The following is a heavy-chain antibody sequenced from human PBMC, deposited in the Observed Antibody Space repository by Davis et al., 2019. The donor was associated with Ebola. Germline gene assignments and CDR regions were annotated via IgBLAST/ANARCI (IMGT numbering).Heavy chain of an antibody. CDR2: INPNSGGT. Sequence: ASVKVSCKASGYTFTGYYMHWVRQAPGQGLEWMGWINPNSGGTNYAQKFQGRVTITADKSTSTAYMELSSLRSEDTAVYYCARDRITMIVVVPSSYGMDVWGQGTTVTVSS. V-gene: IGHV1-2*02. CDR3: ARDRITMIVVVPSSYGMDV. J-gene: IGHJ6*02. CDR1: GYTFTGYY. D-gene: IGHD3-22*01.